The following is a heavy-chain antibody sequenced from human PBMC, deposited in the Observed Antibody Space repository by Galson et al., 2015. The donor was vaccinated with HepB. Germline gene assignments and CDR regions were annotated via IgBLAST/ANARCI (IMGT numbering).Heavy chain of an antibody. CDR2: INPSGGST. CDR1: GYTFTSYY. D-gene: IGHD3-10*01. V-gene: IGHV1-46*01. J-gene: IGHJ6*02. CDR3: AREVAHYYGSGTYMDV. Sequence: SVKVSCKASGYTFTSYYMHWVRQAPGQGLEWMGIINPSGGSTSYAQKFQGRVTMTRDTSTSTVYMELSSLRSEDTAVYYCAREVAHYYGSGTYMDVWGQGTTVTVSS.